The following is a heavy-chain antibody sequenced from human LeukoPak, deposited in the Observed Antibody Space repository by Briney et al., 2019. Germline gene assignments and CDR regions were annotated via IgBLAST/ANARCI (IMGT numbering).Heavy chain of an antibody. CDR2: ISGSGAST. CDR1: GFTFSISA. J-gene: IGHJ6*03. V-gene: IGHV3-23*01. D-gene: IGHD5/OR15-5a*01. CDR3: ARGVGGPSSHYMDV. Sequence: GGSLRLSCAASGFTFSISAMTWVRQAPGKGLEWVSAISGSGASTDFTDSVKGRFTISRDNSKNTLYLQMNSLRAEDTAVYYCARGVGGPSSHYMDVWGKGTTVTVSS.